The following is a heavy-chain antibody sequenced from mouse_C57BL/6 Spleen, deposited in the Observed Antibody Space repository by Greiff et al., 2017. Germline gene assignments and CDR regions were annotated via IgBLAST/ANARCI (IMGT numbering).Heavy chain of an antibody. CDR2: ISSGGDYI. CDR3: TLYYGNYDAMDY. D-gene: IGHD2-1*01. J-gene: IGHJ4*01. Sequence: EVMLVESGEGLVKPGGSLKLSCAASGFTFSSYAMSWVRQTPEKRLEWVAYISSGGDYIYYADTVKGRFTISRDNARNTLYLQMSSLKSEDTAMYYCTLYYGNYDAMDYWGQGTSVTVSS. CDR1: GFTFSSYA. V-gene: IGHV5-9-1*02.